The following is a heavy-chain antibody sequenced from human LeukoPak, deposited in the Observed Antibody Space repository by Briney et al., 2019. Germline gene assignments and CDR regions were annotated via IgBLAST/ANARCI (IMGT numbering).Heavy chain of an antibody. V-gene: IGHV1-46*01. CDR1: GYTFTSYY. D-gene: IGHD3-22*01. CDR2: INPSGGST. CDR3: ARDTVYYDSSGYSGVNYAFDI. Sequence: ASVKVSCKASGYTFTSYYMHWVRQAPGQGLEWMGIINPSGGSTSYAQKFQGRVTMTTDTSTTTAYMELRSLRSDDTAVYYCARDTVYYDSSGYSGVNYAFDIWGQGTMVTVSS. J-gene: IGHJ3*02.